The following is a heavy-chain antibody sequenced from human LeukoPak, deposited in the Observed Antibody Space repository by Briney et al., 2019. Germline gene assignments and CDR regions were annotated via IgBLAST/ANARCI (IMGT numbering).Heavy chain of an antibody. J-gene: IGHJ4*02. Sequence: GGSLRLSCTASGFTISSYEMNCVRQAPGKGLEWVSYISSSGTSIYYAASVKGRFTMSRDNAKNSLYLQMDSLRAEDTAVYYCARGGFSYGYWGQGTLVTVSS. CDR3: ARGGFSYGY. CDR1: GFTISSYE. CDR2: ISSSGTSI. V-gene: IGHV3-48*03. D-gene: IGHD5-18*01.